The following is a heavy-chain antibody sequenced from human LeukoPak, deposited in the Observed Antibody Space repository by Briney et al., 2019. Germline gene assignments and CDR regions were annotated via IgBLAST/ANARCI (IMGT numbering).Heavy chain of an antibody. CDR2: INPNSGGT. CDR3: ARFDYYGSGSSKYYFDY. CDR1: GYTFTGYY. J-gene: IGHJ4*02. Sequence: ASVKVSCEASGYTFTGYYMHWVRQAPGQGLEWMGWINPNSGGTNYAQKFQGRVTMTRDTSISTAYMELSRLRSDDTAVYYCARFDYYGSGSSKYYFDYWGQGTLVTVSS. D-gene: IGHD3-10*01. V-gene: IGHV1-2*02.